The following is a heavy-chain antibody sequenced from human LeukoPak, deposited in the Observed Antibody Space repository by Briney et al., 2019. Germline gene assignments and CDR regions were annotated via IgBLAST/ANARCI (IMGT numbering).Heavy chain of an antibody. Sequence: SETLSLTCAVYGGSFSGYYWSWIRQPPGKGREWIGEINHSGSTNYNPSLKSRVTISVETSKKQFSLKLSSVTAADTAVYYCARGAVAEGFDYWGQGTLVTVSS. J-gene: IGHJ4*02. D-gene: IGHD6-19*01. CDR3: ARGAVAEGFDY. CDR2: INHSGST. CDR1: GGSFSGYY. V-gene: IGHV4-34*01.